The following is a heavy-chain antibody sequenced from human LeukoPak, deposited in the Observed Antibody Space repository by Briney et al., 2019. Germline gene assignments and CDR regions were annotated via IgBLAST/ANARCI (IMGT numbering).Heavy chain of an antibody. D-gene: IGHD3-9*01. CDR1: GGSISGYH. CDR2: IYYSGSS. V-gene: IGHV4-59*08. Sequence: SETLSLTCNVSGGSISGYHWSWIRQPPGKGLEWLGYIYYSGSSNYNPSLESRGSISVDPSKNQFSLKLSSVTAADTAVYHCASDDISLTGTIAYWGQGTLVTVSS. J-gene: IGHJ4*02. CDR3: ASDDISLTGTIAY.